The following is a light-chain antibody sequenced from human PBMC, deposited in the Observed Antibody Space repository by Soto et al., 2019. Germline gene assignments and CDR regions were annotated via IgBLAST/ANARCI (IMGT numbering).Light chain of an antibody. J-gene: IGKJ4*01. Sequence: DIQMTQPPSTLSACVGDTVTVTCRASQSVSGWLAWYQQKPGEAPKLLIFDASNLETGVPSRFSGSGSGTEFTFTISSLQPEDIATYYCQQYDNLSLTFGGGTKVDIK. CDR3: QQYDNLSLT. CDR1: QSVSGW. CDR2: DAS. V-gene: IGKV1-33*01.